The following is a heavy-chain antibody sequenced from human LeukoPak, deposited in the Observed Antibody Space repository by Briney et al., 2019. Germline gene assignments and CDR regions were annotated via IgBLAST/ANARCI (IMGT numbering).Heavy chain of an antibody. D-gene: IGHD3-10*01. CDR1: GFTFSSYW. J-gene: IGHJ3*02. CDR2: IKQDGSEK. CDR3: ARVLWFGELLGLGAFDI. Sequence: GGSLRLSCAAPGFTFSSYWMSWVRQAPGKGLEWVANIKQDGSEKYYVDSVKGRFTISRDNAKNSLYLQMNSLRAEDTAVYYCARVLWFGELLGLGAFDIWGQGTMVTVSS. V-gene: IGHV3-7*04.